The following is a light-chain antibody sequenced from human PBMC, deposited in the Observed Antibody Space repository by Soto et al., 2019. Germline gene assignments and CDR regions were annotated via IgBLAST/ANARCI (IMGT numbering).Light chain of an antibody. J-gene: IGKJ5*01. V-gene: IGKV3-20*01. Sequence: EFVLTQSPGTLSLSPGERATLSCRASQTVRNNYLAWYQQKPGQAPRLLIYGASSRATGIPDRFSGSGSGTDFTLTISRLEPEDFAVYYCQQYGSSPRTFGQGTRLENK. CDR3: QQYGSSPRT. CDR1: QTVRNNY. CDR2: GAS.